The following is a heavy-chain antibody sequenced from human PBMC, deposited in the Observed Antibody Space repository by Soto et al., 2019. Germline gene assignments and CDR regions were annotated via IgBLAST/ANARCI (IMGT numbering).Heavy chain of an antibody. V-gene: IGHV3-13*04. CDR2: IGTGGDT. CDR3: ARDRLDWYFDL. J-gene: IGHJ2*01. Sequence: EVQLVESGGGLVQPGGSLRLSCAASGFTFSTYDMHWVRQVTGNRLEWVSAIGTGGDTYYPDSLKGRFTVSRDNAKSSLYLQMNSLRADDTAVYYCARDRLDWYFDLWGRGTLVTVSS. CDR1: GFTFSTYD. D-gene: IGHD6-25*01.